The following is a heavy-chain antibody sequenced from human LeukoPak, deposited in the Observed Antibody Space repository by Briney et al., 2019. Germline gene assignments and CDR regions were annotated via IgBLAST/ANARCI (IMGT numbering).Heavy chain of an antibody. Sequence: SETLSLTCTVSGGSISSYYWGWIRQPPGKGLEWIGSIYYSGSTYYNPFLKSRVTISVDTSKNQFPLKLSSVTAADTAVYYCARGLRGQWLVEGYFDYWGQGTLVTVSS. CDR1: GGSISSYY. CDR2: IYYSGST. D-gene: IGHD6-19*01. J-gene: IGHJ4*02. V-gene: IGHV4-39*06. CDR3: ARGLRGQWLVEGYFDY.